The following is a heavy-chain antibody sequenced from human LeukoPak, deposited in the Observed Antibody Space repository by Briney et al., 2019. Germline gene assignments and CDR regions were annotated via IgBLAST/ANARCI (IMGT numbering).Heavy chain of an antibody. CDR1: GYTFTNYD. Sequence: GASVKVSCKTSGYTFTNYDINWVRQATGQGLEWMGWMNPNSGNTGYAQKFQGRVTITRDTSISTAYMELRSLRSDDTAVYYCARVKEIVVVTGAFDIWGQGTMVTVSS. CDR2: MNPNSGNT. J-gene: IGHJ3*02. D-gene: IGHD3-22*01. V-gene: IGHV1-8*03. CDR3: ARVKEIVVVTGAFDI.